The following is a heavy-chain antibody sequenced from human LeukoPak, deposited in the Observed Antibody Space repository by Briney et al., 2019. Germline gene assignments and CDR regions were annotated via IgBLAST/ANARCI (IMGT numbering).Heavy chain of an antibody. Sequence: PGGSLRLSCAASGFTFSSYSMNWVRQAPGKGLEWVSSISSSSSYIYYADSVKGRFTISRDNAKNSLYLQMNSLRAEDTAVYYCARGPSWSIAAAGGVYFDYWGRGTLVTVSS. J-gene: IGHJ4*02. D-gene: IGHD6-13*01. CDR2: ISSSSSYI. V-gene: IGHV3-21*01. CDR1: GFTFSSYS. CDR3: ARGPSWSIAAAGGVYFDY.